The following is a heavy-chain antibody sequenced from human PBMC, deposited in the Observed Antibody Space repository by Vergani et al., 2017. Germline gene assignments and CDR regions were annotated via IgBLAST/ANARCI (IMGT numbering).Heavy chain of an antibody. J-gene: IGHJ4*02. CDR3: AKDRSGAGSRGFDY. CDR2: ISGSGGNT. CDR1: GLTFRRYD. D-gene: IGHD3-10*01. Sequence: EVQLLESGGGLVQPGGSLRLSCGDCGLTFRRYDMSWVRHAPGKGLEWFSFISGSGGNTYYADSVKGRFTISRDNSKNTLYLQMNSLRAEDTAVYYCAKDRSGAGSRGFDYWGQGTLVTVSS. V-gene: IGHV3-23*01.